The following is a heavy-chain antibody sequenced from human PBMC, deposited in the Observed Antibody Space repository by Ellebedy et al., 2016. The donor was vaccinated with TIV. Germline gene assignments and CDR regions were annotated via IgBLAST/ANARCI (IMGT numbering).Heavy chain of an antibody. V-gene: IGHV3-23*01. J-gene: IGHJ4*02. CDR2: ISDSGGST. Sequence: PGGSLRLSCAASGFTFSNYAMNWVRQAQGKGLEWVSAISDSGGSTYDADSVRGRFTISRDNSKNTLYLQMNSVRAEDTAVYYCAKDLGTSGFFDYWGQGSLVAVSS. CDR1: GFTFSNYA. D-gene: IGHD2-8*01. CDR3: AKDLGTSGFFDY.